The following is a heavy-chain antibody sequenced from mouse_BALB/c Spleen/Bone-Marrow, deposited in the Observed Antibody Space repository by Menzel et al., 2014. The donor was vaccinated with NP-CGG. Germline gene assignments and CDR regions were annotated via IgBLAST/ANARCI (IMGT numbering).Heavy chain of an antibody. D-gene: IGHD2-4*01. V-gene: IGHV14-3*02. CDR2: IDPANGNT. J-gene: IGHJ2*01. CDR1: GFNIKDTY. Sequence: VQLQQPGAELVKPGASVKLSCTASGFNIKDTYMHWVKQRPEQGLEWIGRIDPANGNTKYDPKFQGKATITADTSSNTAYLQLSSLTSEDTAVYYCARYDYGVYFDYWGQGTTPTVSS. CDR3: ARYDYGVYFDY.